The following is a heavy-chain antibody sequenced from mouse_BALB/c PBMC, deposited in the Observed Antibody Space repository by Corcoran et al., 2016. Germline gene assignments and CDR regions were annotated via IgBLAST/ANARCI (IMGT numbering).Heavy chain of an antibody. V-gene: IGHV9-3-1*01. CDR3: ARGTTVVDYYAMDY. D-gene: IGHD1-1*01. J-gene: IGHJ4*01. Sequence: QIQLVQSGPELKKPGETVKISCKASGYTFTNYGMNWVKQAPGKGLKWMGWINTYTGEPTYADDFKGRFAFSLETSASTAYLQINNLKNEDTATYFCARGTTVVDYYAMDYWGQGTSVTVSS. CDR1: GYTFTNYG. CDR2: INTYTGEP.